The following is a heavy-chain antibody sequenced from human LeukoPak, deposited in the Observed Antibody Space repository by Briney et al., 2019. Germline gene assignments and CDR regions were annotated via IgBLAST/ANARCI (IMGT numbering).Heavy chain of an antibody. CDR3: ARVTMIRGITYDY. J-gene: IGHJ4*02. CDR2: LSGSGANT. Sequence: GGSLRLSCAASGFTFNNYAMIWVRQAPGKGLEWVSALSGSGANTYYADSVKGRFTISRDNAKNSLYLQMNSLRAEDTAVYYCARVTMIRGITYDYWGQGALVTASS. V-gene: IGHV3-23*01. CDR1: GFTFNNYA. D-gene: IGHD3-10*01.